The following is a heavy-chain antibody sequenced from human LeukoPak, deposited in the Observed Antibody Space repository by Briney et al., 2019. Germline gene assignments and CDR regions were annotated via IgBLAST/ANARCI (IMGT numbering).Heavy chain of an antibody. D-gene: IGHD3-9*01. CDR2: IKQDGSEK. Sequence: GGSLRLSCAASGFTFRSYWMNWVRQAPGKGLEWLAIIKQDGSEKHYKGSVEGRFTISRDNTKNSLHLQMNSLRAEDTAVYYCAGGSGYLITSWGQGTLVTVSS. CDR1: GFTFRSYW. CDR3: AGGSGYLITS. V-gene: IGHV3-7*01. J-gene: IGHJ5*02.